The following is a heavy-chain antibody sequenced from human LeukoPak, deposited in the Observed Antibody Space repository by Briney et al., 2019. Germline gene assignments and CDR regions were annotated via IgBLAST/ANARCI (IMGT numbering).Heavy chain of an antibody. D-gene: IGHD2/OR15-2a*01. V-gene: IGHV3-20*04. Sequence: GGSLRLSCATSGFTFDDYGMSWVRQAPGKGLEWVSGINWNGGSTGYADSVKGRFTISRDNSKNTLYLQMNSLRAEDTAVYYCARDLGIVRGYYMDVWGKGTTVTVSS. J-gene: IGHJ6*03. CDR3: ARDLGIVRGYYMDV. CDR1: GFTFDDYG. CDR2: INWNGGST.